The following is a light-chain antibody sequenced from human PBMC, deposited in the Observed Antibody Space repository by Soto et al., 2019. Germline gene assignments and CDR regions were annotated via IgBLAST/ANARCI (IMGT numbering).Light chain of an antibody. CDR2: EVN. CDR1: SNNVGSYNL. J-gene: IGLJ2*01. CDR3: CSYAGSSTLL. V-gene: IGLV2-23*02. Sequence: QSALTQPASVSGSPGQSITISCTGTSNNVGSYNLVSWYQQHPGKAPKLMIYEVNKRPSGLSNRFSGSKSGNTASLTISGLQAEDEGDYYCCSYAGSSTLLFGGGTKVTVL.